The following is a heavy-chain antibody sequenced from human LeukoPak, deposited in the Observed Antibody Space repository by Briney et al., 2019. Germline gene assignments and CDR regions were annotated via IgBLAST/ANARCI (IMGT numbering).Heavy chain of an antibody. V-gene: IGHV1-18*01. CDR3: ARDAIQGRLTSDY. CDR2: INTYNGNT. Sequence: VASVKVSCKTSAYTFTTYAISWVRQAPGQGFEWMGWINTYNGNTNFAQKFQDRVTMTTDTSTSTAYLELRSLRSDDTAVYYCARDAIQGRLTSDYWGQGTLVTVSS. CDR1: AYTFTTYA. J-gene: IGHJ4*02. D-gene: IGHD3-3*01.